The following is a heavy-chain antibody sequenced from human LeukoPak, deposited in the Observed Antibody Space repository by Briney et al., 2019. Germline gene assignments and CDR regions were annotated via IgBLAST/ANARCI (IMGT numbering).Heavy chain of an antibody. V-gene: IGHV1-18*01. CDR1: GYTFTSYG. Sequence: ASVKVSCKASGYTFTSYGISWVRQAPGQGLGWMGWISAYNGNTNHAQKLQGRVTMTTDTSTSTAYMELRSLRSDDTAVYYCARDRKGSITIFGVVNSYYYGMDVWGQGTTVTVSS. CDR3: ARDRKGSITIFGVVNSYYYGMDV. D-gene: IGHD3-3*01. J-gene: IGHJ6*02. CDR2: ISAYNGNT.